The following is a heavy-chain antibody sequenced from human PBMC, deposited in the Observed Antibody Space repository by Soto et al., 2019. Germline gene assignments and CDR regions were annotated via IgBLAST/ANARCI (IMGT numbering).Heavy chain of an antibody. CDR1: GYTFTNYG. V-gene: IGHV1-18*01. CDR3: ARGVGSGSYYNQYNWFDP. J-gene: IGHJ5*02. CDR2: ISAYNGNT. D-gene: IGHD3-10*01. Sequence: QVQLVQSGAEVKKPGASVKVSCKASGYTFTNYGISWVRQAPGQGLEWMGWISAYNGNTKYAQKLQGRVTMTTDTSTSTAYMELRCLRSDDTAVYYCARGVGSGSYYNQYNWFDPWGQGTLVTVSS.